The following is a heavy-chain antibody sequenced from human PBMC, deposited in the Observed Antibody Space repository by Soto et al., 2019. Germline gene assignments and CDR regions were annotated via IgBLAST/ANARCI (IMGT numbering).Heavy chain of an antibody. J-gene: IGHJ3*02. CDR2: ISGSGGST. V-gene: IGHV3-23*01. Sequence: GGSLRLSCAASGFTFSSYAMSWVRQAPGKGLEWVSAISGSGGSTYYADSVKGWFTISRDNSKNTLYLQMNSLRAEDTAVYYWAKDRITMVRGVIITNAFDIWGQGTMVTVSS. CDR3: AKDRITMVRGVIITNAFDI. D-gene: IGHD3-10*01. CDR1: GFTFSSYA.